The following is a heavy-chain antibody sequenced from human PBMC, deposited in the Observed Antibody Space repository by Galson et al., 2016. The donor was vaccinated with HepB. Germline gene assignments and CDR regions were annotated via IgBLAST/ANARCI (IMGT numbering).Heavy chain of an antibody. Sequence: SLRLSCAASGFTFSSYAMHWVRQAPGKGLEWVAVISYDGSTKYYADSVKGRFTISRDNSKNTLSVQMNSLRAEDTAVYYCAVASSNYWPLGYCGQGTLVTFSS. D-gene: IGHD1-26*01. CDR3: AVASSNYWPLGY. J-gene: IGHJ4*02. CDR2: ISYDGSTK. V-gene: IGHV3-30-3*01. CDR1: GFTFSSYA.